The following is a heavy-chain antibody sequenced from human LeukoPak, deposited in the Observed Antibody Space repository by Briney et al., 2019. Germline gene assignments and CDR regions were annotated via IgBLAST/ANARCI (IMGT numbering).Heavy chain of an antibody. CDR1: GFTFDDYA. CDR2: ISWNSGSI. V-gene: IGHV3-9*01. J-gene: IGHJ4*02. Sequence: GGSLRLSCAASGFTFDDYAMHWVRQAPGKGLEWVSGISWNSGSIGYADSVKGRFTISRDNAKDSLDLQMNNLRAEDTAVYYCAALIIGRPFDYWGQGTLVIVSS. CDR3: AALIIGRPFDY. D-gene: IGHD1-26*01.